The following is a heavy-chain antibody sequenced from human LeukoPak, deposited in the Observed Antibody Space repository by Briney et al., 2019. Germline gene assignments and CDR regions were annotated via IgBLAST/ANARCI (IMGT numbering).Heavy chain of an antibody. CDR1: GGSFSGYY. V-gene: IGHV4-34*01. D-gene: IGHD1-26*01. J-gene: IGHJ4*02. CDR3: ARLNSGSYSY. Sequence: PSETLSLTCAVYGGSFSGYYWSWIRQPPGKGLEWIGEINHSGSTNYNPSLKSRVTISVDTSKNQFSLKLSSVTAADTAVYYCARLNSGSYSYWGQGTLVTVSS. CDR2: INHSGST.